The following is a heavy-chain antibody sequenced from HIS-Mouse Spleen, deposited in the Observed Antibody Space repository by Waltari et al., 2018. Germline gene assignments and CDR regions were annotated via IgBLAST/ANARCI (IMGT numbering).Heavy chain of an antibody. J-gene: IGHJ5*02. Sequence: QVQLVQSGAEVKKPEASVKVSCKASGSTFTGYYMPWVRQAPGQGLEWMGWINPNRGGTNYAQKFQGRVTMTRDTSISTAYMELSRLRSDDTAVYYCARDLRLGNWFDPWGQGTLVTVSS. CDR3: ARDLRLGNWFDP. V-gene: IGHV1-2*02. D-gene: IGHD7-27*01. CDR2: INPNRGGT. CDR1: GSTFTGYY.